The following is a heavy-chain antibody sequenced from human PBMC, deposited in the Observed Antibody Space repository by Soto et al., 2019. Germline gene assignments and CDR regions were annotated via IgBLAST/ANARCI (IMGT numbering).Heavy chain of an antibody. CDR2: INAGNGDT. V-gene: IGHV1-3*05. J-gene: IGHJ4*02. D-gene: IGHD2-15*01. Sequence: QVQLVQSGAEEKKPGASVKVSCKASGYTFINYAIHWVRQAPGQRLEWMGWINAGNGDTKYSQKFQGRVTITRDTSAHTADMELSGLRSEGTAVYYCARGGAGYYFDYWGQGTLVTVSS. CDR3: ARGGAGYYFDY. CDR1: GYTFINYA.